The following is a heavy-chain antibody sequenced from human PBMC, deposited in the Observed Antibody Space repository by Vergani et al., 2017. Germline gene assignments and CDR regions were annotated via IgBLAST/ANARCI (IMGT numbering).Heavy chain of an antibody. J-gene: IGHJ4*02. V-gene: IGHV3-33*01. D-gene: IGHD3-10*01. CDR3: AREGVRSCGSGSYYPRAHFDY. CDR2: IWYDGSNK. CDR1: GFTFSSYG. Sequence: VQLLESGGGLVQPGRSLRLSCAASGFTFSSYGMHWVRQAPGKGLEWVAVIWYDGSNKYYADSVKGRFTISRDNSKNTLYLQMNSLRAEDTAVYYCAREGVRSCGSGSYYPRAHFDYWGQGTLVTVSS.